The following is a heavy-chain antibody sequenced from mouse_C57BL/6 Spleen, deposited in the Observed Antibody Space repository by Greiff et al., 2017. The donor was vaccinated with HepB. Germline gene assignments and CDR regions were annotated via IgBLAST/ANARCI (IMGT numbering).Heavy chain of an antibody. Sequence: QVQLKQPGAELVMPGASVKLSCKASGYTFTSYWMHWVKQRPGQGLEWIGEIDPSDSYTNYNQKFKGKSTLTVDKSSSTAYMQLSSLTSEDSAVYYCAIYDYDTFAYWGQGTLVTVSA. D-gene: IGHD2-4*01. CDR1: GYTFTSYW. V-gene: IGHV1-69*01. CDR3: AIYDYDTFAY. CDR2: IDPSDSYT. J-gene: IGHJ3*01.